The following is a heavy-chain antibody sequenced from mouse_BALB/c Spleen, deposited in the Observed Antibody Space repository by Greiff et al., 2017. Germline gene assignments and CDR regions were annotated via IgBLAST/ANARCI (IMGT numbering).Heavy chain of an antibody. CDR2: ISDGGSYT. V-gene: IGHV5-4*02. Sequence: EVKVVESGGGLVKPGGSLKLSCAASGFTFSDYYMYWVRQTPEKRLEWVATISDGGSYTYYPDSVKGRFTISRDNAKNKLYLQMSSLKSEDTAMYYCARAGFDYGGQGTTLTVSS. J-gene: IGHJ2*01. CDR1: GFTFSDYY. CDR3: ARAGFDY.